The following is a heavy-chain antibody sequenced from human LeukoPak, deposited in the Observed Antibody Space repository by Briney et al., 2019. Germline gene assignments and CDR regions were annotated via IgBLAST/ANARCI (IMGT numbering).Heavy chain of an antibody. V-gene: IGHV3-30*02. CDR2: IRYDGSNK. CDR3: AKDFEAYCGGDCYSFCDY. J-gene: IGHJ4*02. Sequence: GGSLRLSCAASGFTFSSYGMHWVRQAPGKGLEWVAFIRYDGSNKYYADSVKSRFTISRDNSKNTLYLQMNSLRAEDTAVYYCAKDFEAYCGGDCYSFCDYWGQGTLVTVSS. CDR1: GFTFSSYG. D-gene: IGHD2-21*01.